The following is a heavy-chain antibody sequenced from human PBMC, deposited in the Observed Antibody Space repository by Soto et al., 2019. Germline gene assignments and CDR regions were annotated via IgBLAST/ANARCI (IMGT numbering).Heavy chain of an antibody. CDR1: GGSFIGYY. CDR3: ARDLQYSRLFYGMDV. D-gene: IGHD6-13*01. J-gene: IGHJ6*02. CDR2: INHSGST. Sequence: PSETLSLTCAVYGGSFIGYYWTWIRQPPGTGLEWIGEINHSGSTNYNPSLKSRVTISIDRSKNQFSLKLSSVTAADTAVYYCARDLQYSRLFYGMDVWGQGTTVTVSS. V-gene: IGHV4-34*01.